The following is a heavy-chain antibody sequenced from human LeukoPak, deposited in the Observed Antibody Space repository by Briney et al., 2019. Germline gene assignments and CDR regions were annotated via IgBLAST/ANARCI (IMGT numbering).Heavy chain of an antibody. V-gene: IGHV4-59*01. J-gene: IGHJ4*02. D-gene: IGHD1-26*01. CDR3: ELVNKIWEYFDY. Sequence: KPSETLSLTCSVSGGSISSYYWSWIRQPPGKGLEWIGYMHNSGSTNYNPSLKSRVTISLDTSKNQFSLKLSSVTAADTAVYFCELVNKIWEYFDYWGRGTLVTVSS. CDR1: GGSISSYY. CDR2: MHNSGST.